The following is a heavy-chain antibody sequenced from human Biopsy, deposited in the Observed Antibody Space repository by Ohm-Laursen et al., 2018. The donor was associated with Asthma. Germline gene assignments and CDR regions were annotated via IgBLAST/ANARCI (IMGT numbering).Heavy chain of an antibody. CDR2: ISWNSATI. D-gene: IGHD3-22*01. Sequence: SLRLSCTASGFKFDEYTMHWVRQAPGKGLEWVSGISWNSATIGYADSVEGRFTISRDNAKNSVFLHMDSLRPEDTAFYYCAKVRSNWVITESFDYWGQGVLVTVSS. CDR1: GFKFDEYT. CDR3: AKVRSNWVITESFDY. V-gene: IGHV3-9*01. J-gene: IGHJ4*02.